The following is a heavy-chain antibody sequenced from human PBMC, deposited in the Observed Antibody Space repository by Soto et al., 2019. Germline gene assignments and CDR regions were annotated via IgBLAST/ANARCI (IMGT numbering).Heavy chain of an antibody. CDR3: AGYRREAVAGYTLDN. CDR1: GGSMSSNY. V-gene: IGHV4-59*01. CDR2: VYNSGST. D-gene: IGHD6-13*01. Sequence: SETLSLTCTVSGGSMSSNYWTWFRQPPGKGMEWIGYVYNSGSTNYNPSLKSRVTISEDTSKSQFSLKVNSMTAADTAGYYCAGYRREAVAGYTLDNWGQGILVTVSS. J-gene: IGHJ4*02.